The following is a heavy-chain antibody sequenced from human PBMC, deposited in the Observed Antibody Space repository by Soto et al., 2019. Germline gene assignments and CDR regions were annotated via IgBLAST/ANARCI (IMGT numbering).Heavy chain of an antibody. J-gene: IGHJ4*02. CDR2: ISAYNGNT. Sequence: ASVKVSCKASGYTFTSYGISWVRQAPGQGLEWMGWISAYNGNTNYAQKLQGRVTMTTDTSTSTAYMEVRSLRSDDTAVYYCARDPVRGYYDSSGYVDYWGQGTLVTVSS. CDR3: ARDPVRGYYDSSGYVDY. CDR1: GYTFTSYG. V-gene: IGHV1-18*04. D-gene: IGHD3-22*01.